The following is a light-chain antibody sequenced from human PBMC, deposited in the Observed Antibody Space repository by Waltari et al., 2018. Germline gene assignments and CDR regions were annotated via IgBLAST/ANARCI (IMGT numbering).Light chain of an antibody. Sequence: DTQLTQSPSSSSASVGARVTTTCRASQDISRWLAWYQQKPGKAPKFLIYGASNLQSGVPSRFSGSGSGTEFTLTISSLQPEDFATYYCQQANSFPLTVGGGTKVEIK. CDR3: QQANSFPLT. CDR1: QDISRW. V-gene: IGKV1-12*01. J-gene: IGKJ4*01. CDR2: GAS.